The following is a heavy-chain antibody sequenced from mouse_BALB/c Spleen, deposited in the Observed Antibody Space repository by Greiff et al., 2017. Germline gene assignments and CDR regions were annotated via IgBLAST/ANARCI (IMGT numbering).Heavy chain of an antibody. V-gene: IGHV1-80*01. Sequence: QVQLQQSGAELVRPGSSVKISCKASGYAFSSYWMNWVQQRPGQGLEWIGQIYPGDGDTNYNGKFKGKATLTADKSSSTAYMQLSSLTSEDSAVYFCARYEYDDAMDYWGQGTSVTVSS. CDR2: IYPGDGDT. D-gene: IGHD2-4*01. CDR3: ARYEYDDAMDY. CDR1: GYAFSSYW. J-gene: IGHJ4*01.